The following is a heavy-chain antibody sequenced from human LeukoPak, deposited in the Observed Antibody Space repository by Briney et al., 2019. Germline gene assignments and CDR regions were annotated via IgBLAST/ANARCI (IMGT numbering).Heavy chain of an antibody. CDR3: ARDLWGKGYDSSGYYLWDAFDI. D-gene: IGHD3-22*01. CDR2: IIPIFGTA. V-gene: IGHV1-69*13. CDR1: GGTFSSYA. J-gene: IGHJ3*02. Sequence: ASVKVSCKASGGTFSSYAISWVRQAPGQGLEWMGGIIPIFGTANYAQKFQGRVTITADESTSTAYMELSSLRSEDTALYYCARDLWGKGYDSSGYYLWDAFDIWGQGTMVTVSS.